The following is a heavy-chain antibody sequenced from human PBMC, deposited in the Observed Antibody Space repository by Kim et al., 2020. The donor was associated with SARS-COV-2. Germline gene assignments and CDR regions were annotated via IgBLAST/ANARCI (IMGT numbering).Heavy chain of an antibody. CDR2: IYYSGST. V-gene: IGHV4-31*03. CDR1: GGSISSGGYY. D-gene: IGHD2-21*01. Sequence: SETPSLTCTVSGGSISSGGYYWSWLRQHPGKGLEWIGYIYYSGSTYYNPSLKSRVTISVDTSKNQFSLKLSSVTAADTAVYYCARTPIVVVIATPYWYFDLWGRGTLVTVSS. CDR3: ARTPIVVVIATPYWYFDL. J-gene: IGHJ2*01.